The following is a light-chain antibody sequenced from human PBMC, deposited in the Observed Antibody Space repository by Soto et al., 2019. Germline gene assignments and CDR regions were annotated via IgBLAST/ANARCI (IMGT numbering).Light chain of an antibody. CDR3: SSYAGSNTPV. CDR2: EVS. J-gene: IGLJ3*02. Sequence: QSALTQPPSASGSPGQSVTISCTGTSSDVGGYNYVSWYQQHPGKAPKLMIYEVSKRPSGVPDRFSGSKSGNTASLTVSGLQAEDEADYYCSSYAGSNTPVLGGGTKVTVL. V-gene: IGLV2-8*01. CDR1: SSDVGGYNY.